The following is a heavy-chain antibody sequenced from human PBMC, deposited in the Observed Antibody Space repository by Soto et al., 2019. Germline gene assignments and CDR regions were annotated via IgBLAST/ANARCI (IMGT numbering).Heavy chain of an antibody. CDR1: GDSLSGGTKY. CDR3: AGDWGPYWFDP. CDR2: IYHGGTT. Sequence: PSETLSLTCTVSGDSLSGGTKYWNWVRQPPGKGLEWIGYIYHGGTTKYNLSLKSRVTISQDTSKNQFSLEIHSVVPSDTAVYYCAGDWGPYWFDPWGQGILVTVSS. J-gene: IGHJ5*02. V-gene: IGHV4-61*01. D-gene: IGHD3-16*01.